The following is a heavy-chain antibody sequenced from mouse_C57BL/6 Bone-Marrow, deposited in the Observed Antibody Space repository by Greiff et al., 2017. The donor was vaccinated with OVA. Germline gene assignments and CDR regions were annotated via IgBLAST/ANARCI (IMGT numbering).Heavy chain of an antibody. V-gene: IGHV10-1*01. D-gene: IGHD3-3*01. Sequence: DVMLVESGGGLVQPKGSLKLSCAASGFSFNTYAMNWVRQAPGKGLEWVARIRSKSNNYATYYADSVKDRFTISRDDSESMLYLQMNNLKTEDTAMYYCVRHGLGLFDYWGQGTTLTVSS. CDR2: IRSKSNNYAT. CDR1: GFSFNTYA. J-gene: IGHJ2*01. CDR3: VRHGLGLFDY.